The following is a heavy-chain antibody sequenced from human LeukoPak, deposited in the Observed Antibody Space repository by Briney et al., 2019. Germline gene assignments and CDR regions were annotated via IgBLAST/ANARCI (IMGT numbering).Heavy chain of an antibody. D-gene: IGHD5-12*01. Sequence: SETLSLTCTVSGGSISSYYWSWIRQPAGKELECIGRIYSSGSTNHNPSLESRVTMSVDTSRNQFSLKLSSVTAADTAVYYCARATNLGWYFDLWGRGTLVTVSS. J-gene: IGHJ2*01. V-gene: IGHV4-4*07. CDR3: ARATNLGWYFDL. CDR2: IYSSGST. CDR1: GGSISSYY.